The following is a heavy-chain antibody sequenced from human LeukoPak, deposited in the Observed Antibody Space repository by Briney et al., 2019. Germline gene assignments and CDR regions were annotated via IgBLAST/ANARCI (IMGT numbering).Heavy chain of an antibody. V-gene: IGHV3-53*01. J-gene: IGHJ4*02. Sequence: GGSLRLSCAASGFSVSNNYMSWVRQAPGKGLEWVAIIYSGGSTYNADSVKGRFTISRDNSKNTLYLQMNSLRAEDTAVYYCARASRQSGSIHFDNWGQGTLVTVSS. CDR1: GFSVSNNY. D-gene: IGHD1-26*01. CDR2: IYSGGST. CDR3: ARASRQSGSIHFDN.